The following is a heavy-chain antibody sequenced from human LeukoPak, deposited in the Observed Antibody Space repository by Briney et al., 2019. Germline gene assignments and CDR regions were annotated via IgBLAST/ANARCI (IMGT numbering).Heavy chain of an antibody. CDR3: ARDREQWLALDY. CDR2: INPSGGST. V-gene: IGHV1-46*01. Sequence: ASVKVSCKASGYTFTSYYMHWVRQAPGQGLEWMGIINPSGGSTSYAQKFQGRVTMTRDTSTSTVYMELSSLRSEDTAVYYGARDREQWLALDYGGQGTLVTVSS. CDR1: GYTFTSYY. J-gene: IGHJ4*02. D-gene: IGHD6-19*01.